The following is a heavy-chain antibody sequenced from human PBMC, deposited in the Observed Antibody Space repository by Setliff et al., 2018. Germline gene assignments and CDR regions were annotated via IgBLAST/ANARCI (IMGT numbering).Heavy chain of an antibody. CDR1: GDSLSGYY. Sequence: KPSETLSLTCAVYGDSLSGYYWSWIRQSPKKGLEWIGEIMPGRDTLYSPSLESRLTITIDTSKSQFSLKLSSVTAADTAVYYCARHATYYYGSGNLPFDSWGQGTRVTVS. D-gene: IGHD3-10*01. CDR2: IMPGRDT. J-gene: IGHJ4*02. CDR3: ARHATYYYGSGNLPFDS. V-gene: IGHV4-34*12.